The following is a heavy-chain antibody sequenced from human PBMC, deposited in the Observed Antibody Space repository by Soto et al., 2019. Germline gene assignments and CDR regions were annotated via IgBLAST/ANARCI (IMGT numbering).Heavy chain of an antibody. CDR1: GGSVSSGSYY. D-gene: IGHD6-19*01. Sequence: KPSETLSLTCTVSGGSVSSGSYYWSWIRQTPGKGLEWIGYIYYSGSTKYNPSLKSRVTISVDTSKNQFSLKLSSVTAADMAVYYCARESPPPVGWSDYWGQGTLVTVSS. J-gene: IGHJ4*02. CDR2: IYYSGST. V-gene: IGHV4-61*01. CDR3: ARESPPPVGWSDY.